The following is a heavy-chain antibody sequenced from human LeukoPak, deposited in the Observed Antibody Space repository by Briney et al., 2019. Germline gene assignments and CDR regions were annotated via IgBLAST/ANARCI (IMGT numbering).Heavy chain of an antibody. CDR2: MNPNSGDT. CDR3: AKDPFDQMLPENWFDP. CDR1: GYTFTSYD. J-gene: IGHJ5*02. D-gene: IGHD2-2*01. V-gene: IGHV1-2*02. Sequence: ASVKVSCKTSGYTFTSYDINWVRQATGLGLEWVGWMNPNSGDTNYARSFQGRVTMTRDTSISTAYMELSRLRFDDTAVYYCAKDPFDQMLPENWFDPWGQGTLVTVSS.